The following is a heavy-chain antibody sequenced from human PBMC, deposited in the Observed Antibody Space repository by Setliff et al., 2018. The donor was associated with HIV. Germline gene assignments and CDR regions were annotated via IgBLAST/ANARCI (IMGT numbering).Heavy chain of an antibody. Sequence: SETLSLTCTVSGDSLIGFYWGWIRQPPGEGPEWIGHISSSGSTNYSPSLRSRVIMSVDTSQNLFSLILTSVTAADTAVYYCARQITMVRGVYQPYYYYYMDVWGKGTTVTVSS. J-gene: IGHJ6*03. CDR2: ISSSGST. CDR1: GDSLIGFY. CDR3: ARQITMVRGVYQPYYYYYMDV. V-gene: IGHV4-59*01. D-gene: IGHD3-10*01.